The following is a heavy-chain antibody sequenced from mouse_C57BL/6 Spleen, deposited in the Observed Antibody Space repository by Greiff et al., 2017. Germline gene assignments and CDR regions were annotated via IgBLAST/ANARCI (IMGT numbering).Heavy chain of an antibody. CDR1: GYSFTGYY. CDR2: INPSTGGT. V-gene: IGHV1-42*01. J-gene: IGHJ3*01. Sequence: EVQLLQSGPELVKPGASVKISCKASGYSFTGYYMNWVRQSPEKSLEWIGEINPSTGGTTYNQKFKAKATLTVDKAYSTAYMQLKSLTSEDSAVYDCARSFYDYDGVIAYWGQGTLVTVSA. D-gene: IGHD2-4*01. CDR3: ARSFYDYDGVIAY.